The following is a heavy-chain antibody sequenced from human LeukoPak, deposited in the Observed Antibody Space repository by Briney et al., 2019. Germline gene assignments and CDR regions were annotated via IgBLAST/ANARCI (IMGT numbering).Heavy chain of an antibody. CDR3: APSAFDY. Sequence: GGSLRLSCAASGFTFSNYAMSWVRQAPGKGLEWVSIISDSGGSTYYADSVRGRFTISRDNSKNTLYLQMKSLRAEDMAVYYCAPSAFDYWGQGTLVTVSS. J-gene: IGHJ4*02. CDR2: ISDSGGST. CDR1: GFTFSNYA. V-gene: IGHV3-23*01.